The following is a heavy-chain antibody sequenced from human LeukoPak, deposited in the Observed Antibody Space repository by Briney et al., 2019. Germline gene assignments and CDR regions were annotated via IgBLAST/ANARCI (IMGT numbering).Heavy chain of an antibody. D-gene: IGHD1-26*01. CDR2: IYYIGST. J-gene: IGHJ4*02. Sequence: PSETLSLTCTVSVGSISSSNYYWGWIRQPPGKGLEWIGTIYYIGSTYYNPSLKSRVTTSVDTSKKQFSLKLNSFTTADTAVYYCARQSRSGSPPVFRFYYWGQGTLVTVSS. V-gene: IGHV4-39*01. CDR3: ARQSRSGSPPVFRFYY. CDR1: VGSISSSNYY.